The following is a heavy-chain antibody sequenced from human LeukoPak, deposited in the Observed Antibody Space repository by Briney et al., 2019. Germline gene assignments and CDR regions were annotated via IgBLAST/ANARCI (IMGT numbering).Heavy chain of an antibody. D-gene: IGHD3-10*01. CDR3: ARHFGFGDAFDI. Sequence: SETLSLTCTVSGGSISSYYWSWIRQPPGKGLEWIGYIYYSGSTNYNPSLESRVTISVDTSKNQFSLKLSSVTAADTAVYYCARHFGFGDAFDIWGQGTMVTVSS. CDR2: IYYSGST. CDR1: GGSISSYY. V-gene: IGHV4-59*08. J-gene: IGHJ3*02.